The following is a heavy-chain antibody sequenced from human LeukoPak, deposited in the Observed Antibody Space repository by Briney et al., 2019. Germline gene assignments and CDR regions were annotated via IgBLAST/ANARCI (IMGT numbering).Heavy chain of an antibody. D-gene: IGHD3-10*01. J-gene: IGHJ3*02. CDR3: AKIYGSGSYYNSQGAFDI. Sequence: GGSLRLSCAASGFTFSSYAMSWVRQAPGKGLEWVSAISGSGGSTYYADSVKGRFTISRDNSKNTLYLQMNSLRAEDTAVYYCAKIYGSGSYYNSQGAFDIWGRGTMVTVSS. CDR1: GFTFSSYA. V-gene: IGHV3-23*01. CDR2: ISGSGGST.